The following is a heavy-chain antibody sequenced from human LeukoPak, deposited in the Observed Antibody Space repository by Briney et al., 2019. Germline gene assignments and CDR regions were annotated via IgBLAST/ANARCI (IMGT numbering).Heavy chain of an antibody. CDR2: IKSKIDGGST. CDR3: AGPGEFSSSSEIDY. J-gene: IGHJ4*02. D-gene: IGHD6-6*01. Sequence: GGSLRLSCAASGFTFTNAWMTWVRQAPGKGLEWVGRIKSKIDGGSTDYAAPVKGRFTISRDDSKNTLYLQMNSLETEDTAVYYCAGPGEFSSSSEIDYWGQGTLVTVSS. CDR1: GFTFTNAW. V-gene: IGHV3-15*01.